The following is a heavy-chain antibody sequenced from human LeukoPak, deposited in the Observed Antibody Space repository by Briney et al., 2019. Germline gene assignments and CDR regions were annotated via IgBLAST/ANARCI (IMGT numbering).Heavy chain of an antibody. CDR3: ARESKSYDGSGFYHDY. CDR1: GGSIRNYF. J-gene: IGHJ4*02. Sequence: PSEPLSLTSSVSGGSIRNYFWSWIRQPAGKGLEWIGRIYTSGSTDYNPSLRSRVTMSVDTSRNQFSLKLTSMTAADTAVYYCARESKSYDGSGFYHDYWGQGTLVAVSS. CDR2: IYTSGST. D-gene: IGHD3-22*01. V-gene: IGHV4-4*07.